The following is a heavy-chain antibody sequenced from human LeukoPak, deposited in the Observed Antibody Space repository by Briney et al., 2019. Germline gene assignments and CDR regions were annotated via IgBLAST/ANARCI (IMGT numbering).Heavy chain of an antibody. CDR3: ARDGGSYYPYFYYYYMDV. CDR1: GFTVSNNY. D-gene: IGHD1-26*01. Sequence: GGSLRLSCAATGFTVSNNYMSWVRQAPGKGLEWVSVIYSGGSTDYADSVRGRFTISRDNSKNTVYLQMNNLGAEDTAVYYCARDGGSYYPYFYYYYMDVWGKGTTVTVSS. J-gene: IGHJ6*03. CDR2: IYSGGST. V-gene: IGHV3-66*01.